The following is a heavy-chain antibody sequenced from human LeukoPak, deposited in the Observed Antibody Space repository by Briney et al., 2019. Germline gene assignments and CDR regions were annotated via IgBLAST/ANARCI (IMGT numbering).Heavy chain of an antibody. V-gene: IGHV4-38-2*02. Sequence: SETLSLTCTVSGGSISNYYWGWIRQPPGKGLEWIGSIYHSGSTYYNPSLKSRVTISVDTSKNQFSLKLSSVTAADTAVYYCASTVAGTEWGQGTLVTVSS. J-gene: IGHJ4*02. CDR1: GGSISNYY. CDR3: ASTVAGTE. D-gene: IGHD6-19*01. CDR2: IYHSGST.